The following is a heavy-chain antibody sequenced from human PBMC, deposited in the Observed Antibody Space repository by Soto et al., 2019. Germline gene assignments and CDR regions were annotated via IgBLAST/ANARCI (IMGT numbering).Heavy chain of an antibody. D-gene: IGHD6-6*01. CDR1: GGSFSGYY. J-gene: IGHJ6*03. V-gene: IGHV4-34*01. CDR2: INHSGST. Sequence: SETLSLTCAVYGGSFSGYYWSWIRQPPGKGLEWIGEINHSGSTNYNPSLKSRVTISVDTSKNQFSLKLSSVTAADTAVYYCARSPPYSSSPYYYYYYYMDVWGKGTTVTVSS. CDR3: ARSPPYSSSPYYYYYYYMDV.